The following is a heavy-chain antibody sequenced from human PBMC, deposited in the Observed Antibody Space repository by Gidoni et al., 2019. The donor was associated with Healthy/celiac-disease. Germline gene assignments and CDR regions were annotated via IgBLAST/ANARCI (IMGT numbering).Heavy chain of an antibody. V-gene: IGHV1-69*01. J-gene: IGHJ6*02. Sequence: QVQLVQSGAEVKNPGSSVKVSCKASGGTFSSYAISWVRQATGQGLEWMGGIIPIVGTANYAQKFQGRVTITADESTSTAYMELSSLRSEDTAVYYCARPAAIPFAYYGMDVWGQGTTVTVSS. CDR3: ARPAAIPFAYYGMDV. CDR1: GGTFSSYA. D-gene: IGHD2-2*02. CDR2: IIPIVGTA.